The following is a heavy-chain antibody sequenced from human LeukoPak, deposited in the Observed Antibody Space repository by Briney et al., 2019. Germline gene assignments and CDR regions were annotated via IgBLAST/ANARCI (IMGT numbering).Heavy chain of an antibody. V-gene: IGHV3-33*01. Sequence: GGSLRLSCAASGFTFSSYGMHWVRQAPGKGVEWVAVIWYDGSNKYYADSVKGRFTISRDNSKNTLYLQMNSLRAEDTAVYYCARDYMVYASYYYYGMDVWGQGTTVTVSS. CDR1: GFTFSSYG. CDR3: ARDYMVYASYYYYGMDV. D-gene: IGHD2-8*01. J-gene: IGHJ6*02. CDR2: IWYDGSNK.